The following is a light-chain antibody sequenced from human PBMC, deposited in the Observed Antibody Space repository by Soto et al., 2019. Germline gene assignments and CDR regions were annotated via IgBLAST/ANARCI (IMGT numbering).Light chain of an antibody. J-gene: IGKJ2*01. CDR1: QSVRTN. CDR2: AAS. Sequence: EIVMTQSPATLSVSPGERATLSCRASQSVRTNLAWYQQKPGQAPRLLIYAASTRATGIPARFSGSGSGIQFTLTISSLQSEDFAVYYCHQYNHWPVLNTFGQGTKLEIK. CDR3: HQYNHWPVLNT. V-gene: IGKV3-15*01.